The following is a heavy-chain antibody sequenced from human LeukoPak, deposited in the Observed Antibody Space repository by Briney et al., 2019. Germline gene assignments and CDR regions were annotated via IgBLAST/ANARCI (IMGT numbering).Heavy chain of an antibody. J-gene: IGHJ6*03. CDR1: GYTFTSYD. CDR3: ARAIGDYGDYYYYYMDV. CDR2: MNPNSGNT. V-gene: IGHV1-8*01. D-gene: IGHD4-17*01. Sequence: GASVKVSCKASGYTFTSYDINWVRQATGQGLEWMGWMNPNSGNTGYAQKFQGRVTMTRNTSISTAYMELSSLRSEDTAVYYCARAIGDYGDYYYYYMDVWGKRTTVTISS.